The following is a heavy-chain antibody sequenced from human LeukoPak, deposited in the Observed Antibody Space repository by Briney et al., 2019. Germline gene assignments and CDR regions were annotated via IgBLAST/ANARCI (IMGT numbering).Heavy chain of an antibody. CDR1: GGTFSSYA. D-gene: IGHD2-2*01. CDR3: AREDYCSSTSCYGSWLDP. CDR2: IIPIFGTA. V-gene: IGHV1-69*05. J-gene: IGHJ5*02. Sequence: ASVKVSCKASGGTFSSYAISWVRQAPGQGLGWMGGIIPIFGTANYAQKFQGRVTITTDESTSTAYMELSSLRSEDTAVYYCAREDYCSSTSCYGSWLDPWGQGTLVTVSS.